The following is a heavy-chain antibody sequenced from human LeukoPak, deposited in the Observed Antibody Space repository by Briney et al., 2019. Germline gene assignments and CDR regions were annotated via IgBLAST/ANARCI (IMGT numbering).Heavy chain of an antibody. Sequence: GGSLRLSCAASGFTFSSYWMHWVRQAPGKGLVWVSRINSDGSSTSYADSVKGRFTISRDNAKNTPYLQMNSLRAEDTAVYYCAREYSSGWYYFDYWGQGTLVTVSS. J-gene: IGHJ4*02. CDR3: AREYSSGWYYFDY. CDR1: GFTFSSYW. D-gene: IGHD6-19*01. V-gene: IGHV3-74*01. CDR2: INSDGSST.